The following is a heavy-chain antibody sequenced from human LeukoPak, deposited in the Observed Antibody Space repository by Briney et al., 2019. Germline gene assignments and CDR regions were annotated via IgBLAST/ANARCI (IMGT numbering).Heavy chain of an antibody. CDR3: VRRGDGYVYDY. V-gene: IGHV1-2*02. CDR2: INPNSGDT. Sequence: ASVKVSRKAFGYTFTGDFMHWVRQAPGQGLEWMGWINPNSGDTNYADKFQGRVTMTRDRSISTAYMDLSGLTSDDTAVYYCVRRGDGYVYDYWGQGTLVTVSS. CDR1: GYTFTGDF. J-gene: IGHJ4*02. D-gene: IGHD5-24*01.